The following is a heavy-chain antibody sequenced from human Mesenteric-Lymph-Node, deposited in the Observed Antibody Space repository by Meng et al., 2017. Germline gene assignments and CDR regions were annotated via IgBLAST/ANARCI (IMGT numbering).Heavy chain of an antibody. Sequence: SVKVSCMASVGIFSSYAISAVRQAPGQGLEWMGGSIPIFGTANNAQKFQGRATITADAPTSTAYMEQSSLRSEDTAVYYCARDHGGYSYGIHYYYYGMDVWGQGTTVTVSS. J-gene: IGHJ6*02. CDR3: ARDHGGYSYGIHYYYYGMDV. V-gene: IGHV1-69*13. D-gene: IGHD5-18*01. CDR2: SIPIFGTA. CDR1: VGIFSSYA.